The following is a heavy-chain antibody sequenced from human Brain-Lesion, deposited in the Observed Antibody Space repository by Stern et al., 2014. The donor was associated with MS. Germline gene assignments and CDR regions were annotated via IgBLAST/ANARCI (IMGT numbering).Heavy chain of an antibody. CDR1: GGSINSGGYY. D-gene: IGHD3-22*01. V-gene: IGHV4-31*03. Sequence: VQLVESGPGLVKPSQTLPLTCTVSGGSINSGGYYWSWIRQYTGKGLAWIGYIYYTGSAYYDPSLKSRLSMSIDTSKNQFSLNLNSVTAADTAVYYCARGARYSDSSGYYFYFDYWGQGTLVTVSS. J-gene: IGHJ4*02. CDR2: IYYTGSA. CDR3: ARGARYSDSSGYYFYFDY.